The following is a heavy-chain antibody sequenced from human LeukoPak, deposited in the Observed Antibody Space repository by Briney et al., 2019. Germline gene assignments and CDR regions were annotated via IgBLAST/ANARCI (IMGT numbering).Heavy chain of an antibody. D-gene: IGHD5-18*01. CDR1: GFTFSTYT. J-gene: IGHJ4*02. Sequence: GGSLRLSCAASGFTFSTYTMSWVRQAPGKGLEWVSSIYGSGVSTFYADSVKGRFTISRDSSKNALYLQMNSLRPEDTAVYYCAKGRGQSYPHYYFDSWGQGTLVTVSS. CDR2: IYGSGVST. CDR3: AKGRGQSYPHYYFDS. V-gene: IGHV3-23*01.